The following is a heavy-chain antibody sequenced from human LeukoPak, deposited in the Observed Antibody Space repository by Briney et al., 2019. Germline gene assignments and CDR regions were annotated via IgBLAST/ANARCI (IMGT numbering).Heavy chain of an antibody. CDR3: ARRGRNSSGWQDYL. CDR2: IYHTGST. CDR1: GGSSSSSRYY. Sequence: PSETLSLTCTVSGGSSSSSRYYWGWIRQPPGKGLEWIGSIYHTGSTNYNPSLSSRVTISIDTAKNQFSLKLTSVTAADTAVYYCARRGRNSSGWQDYLWGQGTLVTVSS. J-gene: IGHJ4*02. V-gene: IGHV4-39*07. D-gene: IGHD6-25*01.